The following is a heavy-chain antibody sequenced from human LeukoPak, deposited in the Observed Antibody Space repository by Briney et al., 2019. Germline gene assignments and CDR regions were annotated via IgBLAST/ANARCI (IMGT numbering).Heavy chain of an antibody. CDR2: IYYDGIT. J-gene: IGHJ4*02. CDR1: GGSISSRSYY. V-gene: IGHV4-39*02. D-gene: IGHD2-2*01. Sequence: SETLSLTCIVSGGSISSRSYYWDWIRQPPGKGLEWIGLIYYDGITSYNPSLKSRVTISVDTSKNHFSLKLSSVTAADTAVYYCARDTPEYQVLDYWGQGTLVTVSS. CDR3: ARDTPEYQVLDY.